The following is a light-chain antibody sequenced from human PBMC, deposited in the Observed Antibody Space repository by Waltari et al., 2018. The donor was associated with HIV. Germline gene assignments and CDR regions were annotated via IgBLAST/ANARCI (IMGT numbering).Light chain of an antibody. V-gene: IGKV3-15*01. J-gene: IGKJ2*02. CDR3: EEYNTLPPCT. Sequence: EIVMTQSPGTLSVSLGGRATLSCRASQSVSRNLAWYQQKPGQVPRLLVYGDSTRATGVPARCSCSGSGTEFTLTISSLQSEDSAVYYCEEYNTLPPCTFGQGTRLEIK. CDR1: QSVSRN. CDR2: GDS.